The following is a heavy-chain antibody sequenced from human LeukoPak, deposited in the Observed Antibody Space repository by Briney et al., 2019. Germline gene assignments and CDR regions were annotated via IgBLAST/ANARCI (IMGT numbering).Heavy chain of an antibody. D-gene: IGHD6-6*01. CDR3: AREEVSSSNLNGFDP. Sequence: PGGSLRLSCAASGLTFSNAWMSWVRQAPGKGLEWVSVIYSGGSTYYADSVKGRFTISRDNSKNTLYLQMNSLRAEDTAVYYCAREEVSSSNLNGFDPWGQGTLVTVSS. V-gene: IGHV3-53*01. CDR2: IYSGGST. J-gene: IGHJ5*02. CDR1: GLTFSNAW.